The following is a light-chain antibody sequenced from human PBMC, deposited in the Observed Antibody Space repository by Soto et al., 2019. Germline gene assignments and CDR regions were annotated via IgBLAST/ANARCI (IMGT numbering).Light chain of an antibody. CDR2: DVS. CDR1: SSDVGGYNY. V-gene: IGLV2-11*01. CDR3: CSYAGSYTLYV. J-gene: IGLJ1*01. Sequence: QSVLTQPRSVSGSPGQSVTISCTGTSSDVGGYNYVSWYQQHPGKAPKLMIYDVSQRPSGVPDRFSGSKSGNTASLTISGLQAEDEADYYCCSYAGSYTLYVFGTGTKVTV.